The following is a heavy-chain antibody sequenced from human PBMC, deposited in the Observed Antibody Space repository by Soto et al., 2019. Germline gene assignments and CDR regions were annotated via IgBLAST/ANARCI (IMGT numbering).Heavy chain of an antibody. CDR2: IIPIFGIG. Sequence: QVQLVQSGAEVKKPGSSVKVSCKASGGTFNRYAISWVRQAPGQGLEWLGGIIPIFGIGNDAQRFQGRVTITADESTGTAYMELSSLISEDTGVDYCARSAITLFGVVSIPPHYCSEMDVWGQGTTVPVSS. CDR3: ARSAITLFGVVSIPPHYCSEMDV. V-gene: IGHV1-69*01. J-gene: IGHJ6*02. CDR1: GGTFNRYA. D-gene: IGHD3-3*01.